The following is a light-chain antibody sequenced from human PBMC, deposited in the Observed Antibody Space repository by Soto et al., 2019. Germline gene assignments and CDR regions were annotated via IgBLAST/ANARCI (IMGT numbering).Light chain of an antibody. Sequence: EIVLTQSPGTLSLSPGDTATLSCRASQSVGETLLGWYQQRPGQAPRLLIFGTSRRATGIPERFSGRGSGTDFTLTISRLEPEDFAVYYCQVFGRSPPYTFGQGTKLEIE. V-gene: IGKV3-20*01. CDR3: QVFGRSPPYT. CDR1: QSVGETL. CDR2: GTS. J-gene: IGKJ2*01.